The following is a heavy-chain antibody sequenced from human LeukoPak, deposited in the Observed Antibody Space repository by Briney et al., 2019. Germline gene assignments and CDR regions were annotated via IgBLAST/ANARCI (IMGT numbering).Heavy chain of an antibody. J-gene: IGHJ4*02. D-gene: IGHD2-2*01. V-gene: IGHV4-30-4*01. CDR3: SRLVCTSANCYAPSHLYY. CDR1: GGAISSGDYF. Sequence: PSETLSLTCTVSGGAISSGDYFWSWIRQPPGKALEWIAYIYHRGSPFYKSSLKSRVTTSVDTSKNQFSLKLSSMTAADTAVYYWSRLVCTSANCYAPSHLYYLGQGILVTVSS. CDR2: IYHRGSP.